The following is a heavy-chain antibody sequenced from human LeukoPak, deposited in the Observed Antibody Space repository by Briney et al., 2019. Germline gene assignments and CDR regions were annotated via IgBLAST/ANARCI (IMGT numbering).Heavy chain of an antibody. D-gene: IGHD1-14*01. CDR2: INPNSGGT. J-gene: IGHJ4*02. CDR1: GYTFIGYY. Sequence: GASVKVSCKASGYTFIGYYMRCVRQAPGQGRERMGWINPNSGGTNYAQKFQGRVTMTRDRSISTAYMELSRLRSDDTAVYYCAKDHPIRSFDSWGQGTLVTVSS. V-gene: IGHV1-2*02. CDR3: AKDHPIRSFDS.